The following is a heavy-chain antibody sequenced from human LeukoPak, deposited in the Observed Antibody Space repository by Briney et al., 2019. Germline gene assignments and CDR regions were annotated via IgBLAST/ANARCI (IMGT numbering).Heavy chain of an antibody. CDR1: GGSFSGYY. J-gene: IGHJ6*03. V-gene: IGHV4-34*01. CDR3: ARGIAAAVYYYYYYMDV. Sequence: SETLSLTCAVYGGSFSGYYWSWIRQPPGKGLEWIGEINHSGSTNYNPSLKSRVTISVDTSKNQFSLKRSSVTAADTAVYYCARGIAAAVYYYYYYMDVWGKGTTVTVSS. CDR2: INHSGST. D-gene: IGHD6-13*01.